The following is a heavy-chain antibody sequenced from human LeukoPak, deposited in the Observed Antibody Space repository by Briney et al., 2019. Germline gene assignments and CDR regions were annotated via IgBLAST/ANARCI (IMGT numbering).Heavy chain of an antibody. V-gene: IGHV3-74*01. CDR3: ATSYDF. CDR2: INGDGSST. CDR1: GFTFSSYW. D-gene: IGHD3-3*01. J-gene: IGHJ4*02. Sequence: GGSLRLSCAASGFTFSSYWMHWVRQAPGKGLVWVSRINGDGSSTNYADSVKGRFTISRDNVKNTLYLQMNSLRAEDTAVYYCATSYDFWGQGTLVTVSS.